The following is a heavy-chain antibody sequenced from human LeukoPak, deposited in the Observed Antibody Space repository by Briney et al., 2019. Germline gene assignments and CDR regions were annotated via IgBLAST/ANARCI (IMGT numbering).Heavy chain of an antibody. V-gene: IGHV1-8*02. D-gene: IGHD6-13*01. J-gene: IGHJ5*02. Sequence: ASVKVSCKASGYTFTSYGISWVRQATGQGLEWMGWMNPNSGNTGYAQKFQGRVTMTRNTSISTAYMELSSLRSEDTAVYYCARVRIIAAAGTNNWFDPWGQGTLVTVSS. CDR3: ARVRIIAAAGTNNWFDP. CDR2: MNPNSGNT. CDR1: GYTFTSYG.